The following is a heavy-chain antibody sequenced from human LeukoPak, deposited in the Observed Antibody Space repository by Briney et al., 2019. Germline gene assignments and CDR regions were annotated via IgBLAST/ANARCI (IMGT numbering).Heavy chain of an antibody. V-gene: IGHV3-66*01. D-gene: IGHD2-15*01. J-gene: IGHJ4*02. CDR1: GFTVSSNY. Sequence: PGGSLRLSCAASGFTVSSNYMSWVRQAPGKGLEWGSVIYSGGSTYYADSVKGRFTISRDNSKNTLYLQMNSLRAEDTAVYYCAREIGDCSGGSCHYYFDYWGQGTLVTVSS. CDR2: IYSGGST. CDR3: AREIGDCSGGSCHYYFDY.